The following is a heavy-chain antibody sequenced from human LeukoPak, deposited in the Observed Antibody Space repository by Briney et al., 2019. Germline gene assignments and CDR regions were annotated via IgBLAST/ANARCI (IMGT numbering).Heavy chain of an antibody. CDR1: GYTFTSYD. J-gene: IGHJ4*02. D-gene: IGHD3-10*01. CDR3: ARVLWFGELSSYY. Sequence: GASVKVSCKASGYTFTSYDINWVRQATGQGLEWMGWMNPNSGNTGYAQKFQGRVTMTRNTSISTAYMELSSLRSEDTAVCYCARVLWFGELSSYYWGQGTLVTVSS. V-gene: IGHV1-8*01. CDR2: MNPNSGNT.